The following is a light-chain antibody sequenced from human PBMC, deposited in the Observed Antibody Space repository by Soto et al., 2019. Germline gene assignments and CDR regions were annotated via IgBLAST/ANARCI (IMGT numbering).Light chain of an antibody. CDR2: DVS. V-gene: IGLV2-14*01. J-gene: IGLJ1*01. CDR3: SSYTSSSTYV. Sequence: QSALTQPVSVSGSPGQSIAISCTGTSSDVGGYNYVSWYQQHPGKAPKLMLYDVSNRPSGISDRFSGSKSGNTASLTISGLQAEDEADYYCSSYTSSSTYVFGTGTKLTVL. CDR1: SSDVGGYNY.